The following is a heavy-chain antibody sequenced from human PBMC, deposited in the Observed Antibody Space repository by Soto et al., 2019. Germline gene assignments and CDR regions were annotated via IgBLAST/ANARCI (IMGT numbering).Heavy chain of an antibody. D-gene: IGHD6-13*01. J-gene: IGHJ6*02. Sequence: PSETLSLTCAVSGYSISSGYYWGWIRQPPGKGLEWIGSIYHSGSTYYNPSLKSRVTISVDTSKNQFSLKLSSVTAADTAVYYCARDPQQLVADVWGQGTTVTVSS. CDR1: GYSISSGYY. V-gene: IGHV4-38-2*02. CDR3: ARDPQQLVADV. CDR2: IYHSGST.